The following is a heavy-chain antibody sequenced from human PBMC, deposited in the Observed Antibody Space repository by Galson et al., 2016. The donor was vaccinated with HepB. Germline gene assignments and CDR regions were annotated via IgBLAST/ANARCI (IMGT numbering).Heavy chain of an antibody. V-gene: IGHV3-53*01. CDR1: GFTVSGNY. Sequence: SLRLSCAASGFTVSGNYLTWVRQAPGRAPECVSIIYSGGGTYYADSVKGRFTISRDSSTNTVYLQMNSLRVEDTAVYYCARALWGQSCSSTSCVTGGLDYWGPGTLVTVSS. CDR2: IYSGGGT. J-gene: IGHJ4*02. D-gene: IGHD2-2*01. CDR3: ARALWGQSCSSTSCVTGGLDY.